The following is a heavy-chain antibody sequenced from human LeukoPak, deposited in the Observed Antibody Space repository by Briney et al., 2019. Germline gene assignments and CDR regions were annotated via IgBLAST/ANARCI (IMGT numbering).Heavy chain of an antibody. CDR1: GGSISSSSYY. V-gene: IGHV4-39*01. D-gene: IGHD3-3*01. Sequence: KPSETLSLTCTVSGGSISSSSYYWGWIRQPPGKGPEWVGSIYYSGDTYYNPSLKSRVTISVDTSKNQFSLRLSSVIAADTAVYSCTTYYDFWSGYSPFDYWGQGTLVTVSS. CDR3: TTYYDFWSGYSPFDY. J-gene: IGHJ4*02. CDR2: IYYSGDT.